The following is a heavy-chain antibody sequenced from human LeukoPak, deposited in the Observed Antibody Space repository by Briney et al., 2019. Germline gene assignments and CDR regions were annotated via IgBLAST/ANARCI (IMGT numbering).Heavy chain of an antibody. CDR3: ARQEIGLRSFDP. CDR2: IYYSGST. J-gene: IGHJ5*02. D-gene: IGHD3/OR15-3a*01. V-gene: IGHV4-39*01. CDR1: GGSISSSSHY. Sequence: PSETLSLTCSVSGGSISSSSHYWGWIRQPPGKGLEWIGTIYYSGSTHYNPSLKSRVTISVDTSKNQFSLNLSSVTAADTAVYYCARQEIGLRSFDPWGQGTLVTVSS.